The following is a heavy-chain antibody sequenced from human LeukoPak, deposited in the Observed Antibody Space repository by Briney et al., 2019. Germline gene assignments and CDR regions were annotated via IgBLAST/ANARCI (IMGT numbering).Heavy chain of an antibody. CDR1: GYTFTSYD. D-gene: IGHD6-13*01. Sequence: ASVKVSCKASGYTFTSYDINWVRQATGQGLEWMGWMNPNSGNTGYAQKFQGRVTITRNTSISTAYMELSSLRSEDTAVYYCATGSIAAAGTYYYYYYMDVWGKGTTVTISS. CDR2: MNPNSGNT. J-gene: IGHJ6*03. CDR3: ATGSIAAAGTYYYYYYMDV. V-gene: IGHV1-8*03.